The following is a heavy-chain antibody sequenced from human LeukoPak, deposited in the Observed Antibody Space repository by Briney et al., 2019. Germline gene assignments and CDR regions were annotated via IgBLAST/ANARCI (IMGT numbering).Heavy chain of an antibody. CDR3: ARDLELGIAAAGTY. Sequence: GGSLRLSCAASGFTFSSYSMSWVRQAPGKGLEWVSSISSSSSYIYYADSVKGRFTISRDNAKNSLYLQMNSLRAEGTAVYYCARDLELGIAAAGTYWGQGTLVTVSS. CDR1: GFTFSSYS. J-gene: IGHJ4*02. CDR2: ISSSSSYI. D-gene: IGHD6-13*01. V-gene: IGHV3-21*01.